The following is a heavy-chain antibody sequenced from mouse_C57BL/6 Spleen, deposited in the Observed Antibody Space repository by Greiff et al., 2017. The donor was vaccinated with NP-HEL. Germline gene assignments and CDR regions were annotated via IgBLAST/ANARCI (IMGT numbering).Heavy chain of an antibody. CDR3: SRSGGYPFDY. CDR2: IDPETGGT. V-gene: IGHV1-15*01. D-gene: IGHD2-2*01. Sequence: VKLLESGAELVRPGASVTLSCKASGYTFTDYEMHWVKQTPVHGLEWIGAIDPETGGTAYNQKFKGKAILTADKSSSTAYMELRSLTSEDSAVCYCSRSGGYPFDYWGQGTTLTVSS. CDR1: GYTFTDYE. J-gene: IGHJ2*01.